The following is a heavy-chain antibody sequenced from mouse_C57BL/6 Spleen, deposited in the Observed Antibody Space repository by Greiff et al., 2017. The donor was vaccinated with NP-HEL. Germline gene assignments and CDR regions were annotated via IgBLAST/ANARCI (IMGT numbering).Heavy chain of an antibody. V-gene: IGHV1-39*01. CDR3: ASRSCYVGYAKDY. CDR2: INPNYGTT. Sequence: EVQLQQSGPELVKPGASVKISCKASGYSFTDYNMNWVKQSNGKSLEWIGVINPNYGTTSYNQKFKGKATLTVDQSSSTAYMQLNSLTSEDSAVLYRASRSCYVGYAKDYWGQGTSVTVSS. J-gene: IGHJ4*01. CDR1: GYSFTDYN. D-gene: IGHD1-1*01.